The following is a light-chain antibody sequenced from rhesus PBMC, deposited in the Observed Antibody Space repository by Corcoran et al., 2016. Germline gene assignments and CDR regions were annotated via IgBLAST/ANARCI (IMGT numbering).Light chain of an antibody. V-gene: IGKV1-94*01. Sequence: DVQMTQSPSSLSASVGDRVTVTCRASQGINKELSWYQQKPGKALTLLIYAASSLQTGASSRFSGSGSGTNYTLIITCLLPEDVATYFCLQVYATPWPFVQGTKVEIE. CDR1: QGINKE. CDR3: LQVYATPWP. J-gene: IGKJ1*01. CDR2: AAS.